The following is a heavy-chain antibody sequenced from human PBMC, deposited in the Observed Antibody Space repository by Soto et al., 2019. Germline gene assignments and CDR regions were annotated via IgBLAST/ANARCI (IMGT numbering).Heavy chain of an antibody. D-gene: IGHD6-19*01. CDR2: INTLSSAI. CDR1: GFTFSDYY. Sequence: QRLSCAGSGFTFSDYYMTWIRQAPGKGLEWVSYINTLSSAIYYADSVKGRFTISRDNVKNSLYLQMNSLRAEDTAVYYCARRLQWQLRPLDSWGRGTLVTVSS. J-gene: IGHJ4*02. CDR3: ARRLQWQLRPLDS. V-gene: IGHV3-11*01.